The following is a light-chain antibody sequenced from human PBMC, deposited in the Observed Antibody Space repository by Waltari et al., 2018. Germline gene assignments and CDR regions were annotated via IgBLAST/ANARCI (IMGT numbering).Light chain of an antibody. V-gene: IGKV3-15*01. CDR1: QSVRSN. CDR2: GSS. J-gene: IGKJ2*01. CDR3: QQYENWPYT. Sequence: EIVMTQSPATLSVSPGERASLSCRASQSVRSNLVWYPQKPGQAPRLLVFGSSTRATGLPARFSGSGSGTEFTLTISSLQSEDFAVYYCQQYENWPYTFGQGTKLEIK.